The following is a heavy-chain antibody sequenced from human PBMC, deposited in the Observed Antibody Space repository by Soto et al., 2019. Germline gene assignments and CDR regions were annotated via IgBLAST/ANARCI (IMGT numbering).Heavy chain of an antibody. D-gene: IGHD5-12*01. CDR1: GYTFSDYY. J-gene: IGHJ6*02. CDR3: ARDGKYSFGPYGIHV. Sequence: ASVKVSCKTSGYTFSDYYIHWVRQAPGQGLEWLGWINPDSGVTNSAQKFQDRVTMTRVTSISTAYMELRGLRSDDTAVYFCARDGKYSFGPYGIHVWGQGTTVTVS. V-gene: IGHV1-2*02. CDR2: INPDSGVT.